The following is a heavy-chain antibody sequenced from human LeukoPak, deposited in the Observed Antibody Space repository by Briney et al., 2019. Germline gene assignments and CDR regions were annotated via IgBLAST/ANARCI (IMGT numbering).Heavy chain of an antibody. Sequence: RRSLRLSCAPSGFTFSSYVMHWVRQAPGKGLEWVVVILYDGSNKYYADSVKGRSNICRDNSKNTLYLQMNSRRVEGTAVYFCARGNWGFDYWGQGALVTVSS. CDR2: ILYDGSNK. CDR1: GFTFSSYV. D-gene: IGHD7-27*01. V-gene: IGHV3-30-3*01. J-gene: IGHJ4*02. CDR3: ARGNWGFDY.